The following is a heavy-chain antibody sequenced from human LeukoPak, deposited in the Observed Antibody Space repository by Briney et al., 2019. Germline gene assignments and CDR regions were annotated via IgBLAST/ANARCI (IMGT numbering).Heavy chain of an antibody. V-gene: IGHV4-61*01. J-gene: IGHJ3*02. CDR1: GGSVSSGSYY. D-gene: IGHD5-12*01. CDR3: AREDVDNAFDI. Sequence: PSETLSLTCTVSGGSVSSGSYYWSWIRQPPGKGLEWIGYIYYSGSTNYNPSLKSRVITSVDMSKNQFSLKLSSVIAADTAVYYCAREDVDNAFDIWGQGTMVTVSP. CDR2: IYYSGST.